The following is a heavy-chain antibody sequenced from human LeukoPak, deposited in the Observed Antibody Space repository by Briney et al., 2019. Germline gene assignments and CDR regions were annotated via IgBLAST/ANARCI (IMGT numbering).Heavy chain of an antibody. CDR1: GGSFGGYF. J-gene: IGHJ6*02. CDR2: INHSGST. Sequence: SETLSLTCAVFGGSFGGYFWSWIRQPPGKGLEWIGEINHSGSTNYNPSLKGRVTISVDTSKNQFSLRLSSVTAADTAVYYCARSSDILTAALGAGMDVWGQGTTVTVSS. D-gene: IGHD3-9*01. CDR3: ARSSDILTAALGAGMDV. V-gene: IGHV4-34*01.